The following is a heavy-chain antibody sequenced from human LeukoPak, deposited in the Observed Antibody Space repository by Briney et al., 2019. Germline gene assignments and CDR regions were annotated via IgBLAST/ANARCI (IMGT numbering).Heavy chain of an antibody. CDR3: ASGFGSYYDSDY. V-gene: IGHV4-39*01. CDR2: IYYSGTT. J-gene: IGHJ4*02. CDR1: GGSISSGDYY. Sequence: SETLSLTCTVSGGSISSGDYYWSWIRQPPGKGLEWIGTIYYSGTTYYNPSLKSRVTISVDTSKNQFSLKLSSVTAADTAVYYCASGFGSYYDSDYWGQGTLVTVSS. D-gene: IGHD3-3*01.